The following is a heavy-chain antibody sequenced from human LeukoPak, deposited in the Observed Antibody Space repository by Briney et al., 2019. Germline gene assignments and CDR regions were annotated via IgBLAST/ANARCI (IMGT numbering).Heavy chain of an antibody. Sequence: SVNVSCTASGGTFSSYSISWVRQAPGQGLEWMGGIIPIFDTADYAQKFQGRVTITADESTSTAYMELSSLRSEDTAVFYCARISLGAIWGYYYGMDVWGQGTTVTVSS. CDR2: IIPIFDTA. J-gene: IGHJ6*02. V-gene: IGHV1-69*01. D-gene: IGHD1-26*01. CDR3: ARISLGAIWGYYYGMDV. CDR1: GGTFSSYS.